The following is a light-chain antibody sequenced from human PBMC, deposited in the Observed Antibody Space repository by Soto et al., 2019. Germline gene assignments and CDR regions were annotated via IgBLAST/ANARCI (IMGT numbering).Light chain of an antibody. CDR1: QSVNSD. Sequence: EIVLTQSPATLSVSPGNIATLSFSASQSVNSDLARYQQKPGQAPRLLIYGASTRATGTPTRFSGSGSGTEFTLTISSLQSEDFAVYFCQQYNNWPPYTFGQGTRLEIK. V-gene: IGKV3-15*01. CDR3: QQYNNWPPYT. J-gene: IGKJ5*01. CDR2: GAS.